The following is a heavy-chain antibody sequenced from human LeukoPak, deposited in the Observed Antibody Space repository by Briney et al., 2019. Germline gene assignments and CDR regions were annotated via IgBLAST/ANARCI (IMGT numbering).Heavy chain of an antibody. Sequence: SETLSLTCTVSGGSISSYYWSWIRQPPGKGLEWIGYIYYSGSTNYNPSLKSRVTISVDTSKNQFSLKLSSVTAADTAVYYCARLAHLGYCSSTSCPPPRTYYMDVWGKGTTVTVSS. CDR1: GGSISSYY. V-gene: IGHV4-59*01. CDR3: ARLAHLGYCSSTSCPPPRTYYMDV. J-gene: IGHJ6*03. D-gene: IGHD2-2*01. CDR2: IYYSGST.